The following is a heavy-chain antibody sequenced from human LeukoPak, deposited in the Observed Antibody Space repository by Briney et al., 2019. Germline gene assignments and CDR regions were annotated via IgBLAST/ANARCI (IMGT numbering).Heavy chain of an antibody. CDR3: ARRARVGATQSWSDP. Sequence: PSETLSLTCTVSGGSISSYYWSWIRQPPGKGLEWIGYIYYSGSTYYNPSLKSRVTISVDTSKNQFSLKLSSVTAADTAMYYCARRARVGATQSWSDPWGQGTLVTVSS. D-gene: IGHD1-26*01. CDR1: GGSISSYY. CDR2: IYYSGST. J-gene: IGHJ5*02. V-gene: IGHV4-59*01.